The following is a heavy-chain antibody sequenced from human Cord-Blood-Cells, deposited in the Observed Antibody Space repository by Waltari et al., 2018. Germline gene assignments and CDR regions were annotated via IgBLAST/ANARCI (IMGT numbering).Heavy chain of an antibody. V-gene: IGHV4-38-2*01. J-gene: IGHJ1*01. D-gene: IGHD6-13*01. CDR1: GYSISSGYY. CDR2: IYHSGST. Sequence: QVQLQESGPGLVKPSETLSLTCAVSGYSISSGYYVGWIRQPPGKGLEWIGSIYHSGSTYYNPSLKSRVTISVDTSKNQFSLKLSSVTAADTAVYYCARKGAAAGTEYFQHWGQGTLVTVSS. CDR3: ARKGAAAGTEYFQH.